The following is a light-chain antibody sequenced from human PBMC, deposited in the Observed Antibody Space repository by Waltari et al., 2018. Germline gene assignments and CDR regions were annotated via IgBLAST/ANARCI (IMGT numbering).Light chain of an antibody. CDR1: QSISSY. CDR2: DAS. CDR3: QHRGHWPPEAT. J-gene: IGKJ3*01. V-gene: IGKV3-11*01. Sequence: EIVLTQSPATLSLSPGERASLSCRASQSISSYLAWYQQKPGQAPRLLIYDASTRATGIPARFSGSGSGTDFTLIISSLDPEDFAVYYCQHRGHWPPEATFGPGTKVDIK.